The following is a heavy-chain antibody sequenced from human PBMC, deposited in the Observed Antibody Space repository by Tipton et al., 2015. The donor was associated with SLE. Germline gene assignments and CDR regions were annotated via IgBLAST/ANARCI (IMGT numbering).Heavy chain of an antibody. Sequence: TLSLTCAVYGGSFSGYYWSWIRQPPGKGLEWIGEINHSGSTNYNPSLKSRVTISVDTSKNQFSLKLSSVTAADMAVYYCARGLNYYDSSGYYPFYYMDVWGKGTTVTVSS. D-gene: IGHD3-22*01. V-gene: IGHV4-34*01. CDR3: ARGLNYYDSSGYYPFYYMDV. J-gene: IGHJ6*03. CDR2: INHSGST. CDR1: GGSFSGYY.